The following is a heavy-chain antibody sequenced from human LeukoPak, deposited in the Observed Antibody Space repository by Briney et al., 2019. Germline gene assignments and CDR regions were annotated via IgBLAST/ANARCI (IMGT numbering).Heavy chain of an antibody. V-gene: IGHV1-18*01. D-gene: IGHD6-19*01. J-gene: IGHJ4*02. CDR2: ISAYNGNT. CDR1: GYTFTSYG. CDR3: ARHAMGIAVADTDY. Sequence: ASVKVSCKASGYTFTSYGISWVRQAPGQGLEWMGWISAYNGNTNYAQKLQGRVTMTTDTSTSTAYMELRSLRSDDTAVYYCARHAMGIAVADTDYCGQGTLVTVSS.